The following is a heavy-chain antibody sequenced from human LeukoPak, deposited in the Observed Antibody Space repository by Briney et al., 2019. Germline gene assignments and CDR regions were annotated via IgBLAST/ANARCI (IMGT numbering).Heavy chain of an antibody. Sequence: SETLSLTCTVSGGSISSSSYYWGWIRQPPGKGLEWIGSIYYSGSTYYNPSLKSRVTISVDTSKNQFSLKLSSVTAADTAVYYCARHSPYYRGGKADYFDYWGQGTLVTVSS. D-gene: IGHD4-23*01. CDR1: GGSISSSSYY. CDR2: IYYSGST. V-gene: IGHV4-39*01. CDR3: ARHSPYYRGGKADYFDY. J-gene: IGHJ4*02.